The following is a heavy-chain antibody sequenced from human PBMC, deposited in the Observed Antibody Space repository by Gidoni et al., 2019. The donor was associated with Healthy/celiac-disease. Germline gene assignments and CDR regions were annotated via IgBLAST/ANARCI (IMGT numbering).Heavy chain of an antibody. V-gene: IGHV1-18*01. D-gene: IGHD6-13*01. CDR1: GYPFTSYG. CDR2: IRAYNGNT. CDR3: ARGSGGVAAGIYNWFDP. Sequence: QVQLVPSGAEVTKPGASVKVSCKASGYPFTSYGISWVRQAPGQGLDWMGWIRAYNGNTNHAQKLQGRVTMTKDTSTRTAYMGLGSLGSDDTAVYYCARGSGGVAAGIYNWFDPWGQGTLVTVSS. J-gene: IGHJ5*02.